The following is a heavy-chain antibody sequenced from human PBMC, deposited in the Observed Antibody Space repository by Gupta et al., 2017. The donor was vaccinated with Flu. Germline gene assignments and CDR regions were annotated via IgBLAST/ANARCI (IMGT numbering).Heavy chain of an antibody. CDR3: AGSLSGLDSGDR. Sequence: QVQLQESGPGLVKPSETLSLTCSLSCGSINAYHWSWVRQPLGKGLEWIGTIYNNGDANYRPSLQSRLTMSVDTSKGQFSLRLRSVTTADTAVYYCAGSLSGLDSGDRWGQGTLVTVSS. CDR2: IYNNGDA. J-gene: IGHJ5*02. D-gene: IGHD2-15*01. CDR1: CGSINAYH. V-gene: IGHV4-59*01.